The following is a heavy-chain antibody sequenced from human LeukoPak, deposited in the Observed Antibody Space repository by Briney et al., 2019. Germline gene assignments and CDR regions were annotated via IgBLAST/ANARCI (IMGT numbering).Heavy chain of an antibody. D-gene: IGHD3-10*01. CDR1: GFTFDDYA. Sequence: GRSLRLSCAASGFTFDDYAMHWVRQAPGKGLEWVSGISWNSGSIGYADSVKGRFTISRDNAKNSLYLQMNSLRAEDTALYYCARDGSFDYWGQGTLVTVSS. CDR2: ISWNSGSI. J-gene: IGHJ4*02. V-gene: IGHV3-9*01. CDR3: ARDGSFDY.